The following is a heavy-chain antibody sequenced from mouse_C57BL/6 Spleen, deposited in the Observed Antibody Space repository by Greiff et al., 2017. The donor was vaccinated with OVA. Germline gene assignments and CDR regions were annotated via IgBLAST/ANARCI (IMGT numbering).Heavy chain of an antibody. CDR3: ARGLAYGNPYAMDY. D-gene: IGHD2-1*01. CDR2: IYPRSGNT. Sequence: LQESGAELARPGASVKLSCKASGYTFTSYGISWVKQRTGQGLEWIGEIYPRSGNTYYNEKFKGKATLTADKSSSTAYMELRSLTSEDSAVYFCARGLAYGNPYAMDYWGQGTSVTVSS. CDR1: GYTFTSYG. J-gene: IGHJ4*01. V-gene: IGHV1-81*01.